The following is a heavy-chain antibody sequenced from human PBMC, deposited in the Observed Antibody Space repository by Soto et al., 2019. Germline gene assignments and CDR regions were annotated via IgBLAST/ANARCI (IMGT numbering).Heavy chain of an antibody. V-gene: IGHV1-18*01. J-gene: IGHJ5*02. CDR1: GYTFTSYG. CDR2: ISAYNGNT. Sequence: ASVKVSCKASGYTFTSYGISWVRQAPGQGLEWMGWISAYNGNTNYAQKLQGRVTMTTDTSTSTAYMELRSLRSDDTAVYYCARSSNQDFWSGYYIESAFDPWGQGTLVTVSS. D-gene: IGHD3-3*01. CDR3: ARSSNQDFWSGYYIESAFDP.